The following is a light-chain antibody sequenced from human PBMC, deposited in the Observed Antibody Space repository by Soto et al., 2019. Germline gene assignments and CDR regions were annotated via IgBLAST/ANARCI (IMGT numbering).Light chain of an antibody. CDR1: SSDVGAYKY. J-gene: IGLJ3*02. V-gene: IGLV2-8*01. CDR3: TSYVGNDIWV. CDR2: EVT. Sequence: QSALTQPPSASGSPGQSXTISCTGTSSDVGAYKYVSWYQQYPGKAPKLMIYEVTKRPSGVPDRFSGSKSGNTASLTVSGLQAEDEADYYCTSYVGNDIWVFGGGTKLTVL.